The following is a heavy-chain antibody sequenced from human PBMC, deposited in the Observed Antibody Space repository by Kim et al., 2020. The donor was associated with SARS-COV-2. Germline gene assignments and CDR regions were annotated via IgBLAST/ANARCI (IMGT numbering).Heavy chain of an antibody. CDR3: AARRRGYHYYGMDV. CDR2: IYYSGST. D-gene: IGHD3-22*01. Sequence: SETLSLTCTVSGGSISSYYWSWIRQPPGKGLEWIGYIYYSGSTNYNPSLKSRVTISVDTSKNQFSLKLSSVTAADTAVYYCAARRRGYHYYGMDVWGQGTTVTVSS. J-gene: IGHJ6*02. V-gene: IGHV4-59*13. CDR1: GGSISSYY.